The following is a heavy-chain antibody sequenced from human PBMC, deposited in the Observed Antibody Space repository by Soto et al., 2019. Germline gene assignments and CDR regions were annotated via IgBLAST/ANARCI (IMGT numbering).Heavy chain of an antibody. CDR1: GDSVGNGPYY. CDR3: ARVGSSCHSGGCYYYYGLGV. J-gene: IGHJ6*02. CDR2: IYYSGST. V-gene: IGHV4-61*01. Sequence: QVRLQESGPGLVKPSETLSLSCLVSGDSVGNGPYYWSWIRQSPGEGLEWIAYIYYSGSTNVNPSLGSRVNISIDMSKNQFFLELRSVPAADAAVYFCARVGSSCHSGGCYYYYGLGVWGQGTTVAISS. D-gene: IGHD1-26*01.